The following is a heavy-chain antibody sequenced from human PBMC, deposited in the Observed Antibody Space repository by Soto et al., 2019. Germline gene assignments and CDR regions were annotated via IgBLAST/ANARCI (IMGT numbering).Heavy chain of an antibody. Sequence: EVQLVESGGGLVQPGKSLRLSCAASGFTFDDYAMHWVRQVPGKGLEWVSGLSWNSGTIDYADSVKGRFTISRDNAKNSLQLQMNSLKPEDTAFYYRAKAESSGWYYSLDYWGQGTLVTVSS. V-gene: IGHV3-9*01. CDR1: GFTFDDYA. CDR3: AKAESSGWYYSLDY. J-gene: IGHJ4*02. CDR2: LSWNSGTI. D-gene: IGHD6-19*01.